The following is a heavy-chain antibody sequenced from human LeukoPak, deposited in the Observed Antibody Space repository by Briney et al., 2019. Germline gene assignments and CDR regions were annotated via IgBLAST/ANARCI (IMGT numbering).Heavy chain of an antibody. CDR2: INPDDSDT. J-gene: IGHJ5*02. CDR1: GDSFTNYW. Sequence: GESLKISCKGSGDSFTNYWIGWVRQMPGKGLEWMGIINPDDSDTRYSPSFEGQVTMSTDRSISTAYLQWGSLKASDSAMYYCAREGPYRIAVVGRGWFDPWGQGTLVTVSS. D-gene: IGHD6-19*01. CDR3: AREGPYRIAVVGRGWFDP. V-gene: IGHV5-51*01.